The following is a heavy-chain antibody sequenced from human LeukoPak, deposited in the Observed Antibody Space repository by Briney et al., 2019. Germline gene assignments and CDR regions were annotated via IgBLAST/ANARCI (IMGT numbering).Heavy chain of an antibody. V-gene: IGHV3-30*03. CDR1: GFTFSSYG. D-gene: IGHD3-10*01. Sequence: GGSLRLSCAASGFTFSSYGMHWVRQAPGKGLEWVAVISYDGSNKYYADSVKGRFTISRDNSKNTLYLQMNSLRAEDTVVYYCAIGTYYYGSGSYVWGQGTLVTVSS. CDR3: AIGTYYYGSGSYV. CDR2: ISYDGSNK. J-gene: IGHJ4*02.